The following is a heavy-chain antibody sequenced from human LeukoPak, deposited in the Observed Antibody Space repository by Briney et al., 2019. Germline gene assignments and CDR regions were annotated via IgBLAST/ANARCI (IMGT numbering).Heavy chain of an antibody. CDR1: GFTFSRYW. V-gene: IGHV3-7*05. J-gene: IGHJ4*02. CDR2: IKTDGSEK. D-gene: IGHD6-19*01. Sequence: GGSLRLSCAASGFTFSRYWMSWVRQAPGKGLEWVANIKTDGSEKYYVDSLQGRCIISRDNAKKSLYLQMNSLRAQERAVYYCGRDWDGSGWPIDYWGQGTLVTVSS. CDR3: GRDWDGSGWPIDY.